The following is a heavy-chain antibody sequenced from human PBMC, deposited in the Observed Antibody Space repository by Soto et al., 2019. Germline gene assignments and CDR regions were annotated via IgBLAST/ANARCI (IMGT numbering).Heavy chain of an antibody. V-gene: IGHV3-73*01. Sequence: EVQLVESGGGLVQPGGSLKLSCAASGFTFSGSAMHWVRQASGKGLEWVGRIRSKANSYATAYAASVKGRFTISRDDSKNTAYLQMNSLKTEDRAVYYCTRYDYDSSGYWSDIWGQGTMVTVSS. J-gene: IGHJ3*02. D-gene: IGHD3-22*01. CDR1: GFTFSGSA. CDR3: TRYDYDSSGYWSDI. CDR2: IRSKANSYAT.